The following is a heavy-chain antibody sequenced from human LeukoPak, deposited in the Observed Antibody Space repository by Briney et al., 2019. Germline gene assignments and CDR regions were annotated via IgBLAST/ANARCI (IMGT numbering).Heavy chain of an antibody. CDR1: GGSVSSGSYY. J-gene: IGHJ6*02. CDR3: ARDGGGFLEWLWPPYYYYYGMDV. Sequence: SETLSLTCTVSGGSVSSGSYYWSWIRQPPGKGLECIGYIYYRGSTNYNPSLKSRVTISVDTSKNQFSLKLSSVTAADTAVYYCARDGGGFLEWLWPPYYYYYGMDVWGQGTTVTVSS. V-gene: IGHV4-61*01. D-gene: IGHD3-3*01. CDR2: IYYRGST.